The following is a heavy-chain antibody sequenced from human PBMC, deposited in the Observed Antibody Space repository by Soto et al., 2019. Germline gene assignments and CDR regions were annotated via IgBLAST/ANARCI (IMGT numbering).Heavy chain of an antibody. J-gene: IGHJ6*02. D-gene: IGHD4-4*01. CDR2: ISYDGSNK. Sequence: QVQLVESGGGVVQPGRSLRLSCAASGFTFSSYGMHWVRQAPGKGLEWVAVISYDGSNKYYADSVKGRFTISRDSSKNTLYLQMNNLRAEDTAVYYFAKADSNGGVGMDVWGQGTTVTVSS. CDR3: AKADSNGGVGMDV. CDR1: GFTFSSYG. V-gene: IGHV3-30*18.